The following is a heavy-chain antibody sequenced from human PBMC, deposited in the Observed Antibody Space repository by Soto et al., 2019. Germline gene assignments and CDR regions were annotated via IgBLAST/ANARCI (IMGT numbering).Heavy chain of an antibody. Sequence: EVQLVESGGGLVQPGRSLRLSCAASGFSFDDYAMHWVRQAPGKGLEWISGISWNRVSIDYADSVKGRFIISRDNAKNSLYLQMNNLRDEDTALYYCAKERVRYLEDWGQGTLVTVSS. J-gene: IGHJ4*02. CDR2: ISWNRVSI. V-gene: IGHV3-9*01. D-gene: IGHD3-9*01. CDR3: AKERVRYLED. CDR1: GFSFDDYA.